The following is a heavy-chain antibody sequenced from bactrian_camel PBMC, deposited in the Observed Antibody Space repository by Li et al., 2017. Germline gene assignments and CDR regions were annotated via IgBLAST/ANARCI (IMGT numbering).Heavy chain of an antibody. CDR2: IDKDGAT. CDR1: GFTVSSCV. Sequence: HVQLVESGGGSVQPGGSLKLSCATSGFTVSSCVMGWYRQVPGKTRELITTIDKDGATTYIDSVKGRFTISQDMAKGTLYLQMDSLETEDTAVYVCAGHCSGTIGRLLGQGTQVTVS. J-gene: IGHJ4*01. V-gene: IGHV3S53*01.